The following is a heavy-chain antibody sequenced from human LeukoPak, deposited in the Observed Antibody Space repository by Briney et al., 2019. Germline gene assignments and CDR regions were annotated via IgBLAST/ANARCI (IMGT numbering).Heavy chain of an antibody. V-gene: IGHV1-18*01. J-gene: IGHJ3*02. CDR1: GYTFTSYG. CDR3: ASLKNYYDSSGNLVTDAFDI. Sequence: ASVKVSCKASGYTFTSYGISWVRQAPGQGLERMGWISAYNGNTNYAQKLQGRVTMTTDTSTSTAYMELRSLRSDDPAVYYCASLKNYYDSSGNLVTDAFDIWGQGTMVTVSS. CDR2: ISAYNGNT. D-gene: IGHD3-22*01.